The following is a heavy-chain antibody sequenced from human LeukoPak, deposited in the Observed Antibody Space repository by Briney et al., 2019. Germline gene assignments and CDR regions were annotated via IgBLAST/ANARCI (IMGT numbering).Heavy chain of an antibody. J-gene: IGHJ4*02. D-gene: IGHD1-1*01. Sequence: ASVKVSCKASGYTFTSYGISWVRQAPGQGLEWMRWISAYNGNTNYAQKLQGRVTMNTDKSTSTAYMELRSLRSDDTVVYYCGRDLEKYSWNLGDYWRQGTIVTDSS. CDR2: ISAYNGNT. V-gene: IGHV1-18*01. CDR1: GYTFTSYG. CDR3: GRDLEKYSWNLGDY.